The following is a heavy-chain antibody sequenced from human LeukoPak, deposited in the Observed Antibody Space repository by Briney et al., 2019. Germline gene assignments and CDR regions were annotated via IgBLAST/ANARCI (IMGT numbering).Heavy chain of an antibody. CDR1: GGSVDTYY. V-gene: IGHV4-59*02. CDR3: ARFRAGVAFDY. Sequence: SETLSLTCTVSGGSVDTYYWTWVRQPPGKGREWIGYISYSGSTNYNPSLKSRVTISVDTSKNQFSLKLSSVTAAATAVYYCARFRAGVAFDYWGQGTLVTVSS. D-gene: IGHD2-8*01. CDR2: ISYSGST. J-gene: IGHJ4*02.